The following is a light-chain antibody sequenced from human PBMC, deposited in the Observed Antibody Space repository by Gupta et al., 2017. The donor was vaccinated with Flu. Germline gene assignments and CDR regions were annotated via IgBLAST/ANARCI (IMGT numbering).Light chain of an antibody. V-gene: IGLV3-25*02. J-gene: IGLJ3*02. Sequence: YPLTQAPSVSVSPGQTATITCSGSALSKQYVYWYRHRPGQAPVLLIYKDNESDSGLPVRISGSRSETRVTLTIRGVQTEDVADYYCQSAECTGASRVFGGGT. CDR1: ALSKQY. CDR3: QSAECTGASRV. CDR2: KDN.